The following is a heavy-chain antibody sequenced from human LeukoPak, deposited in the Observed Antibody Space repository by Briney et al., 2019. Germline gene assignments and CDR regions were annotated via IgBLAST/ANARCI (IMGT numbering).Heavy chain of an antibody. CDR3: ARGRGYSYGYLDY. CDR1: GGTFSSYA. D-gene: IGHD5-18*01. V-gene: IGHV1-69*04. Sequence: SVKVSCKASGGTFSSYAISWVRQAPGQGLEWTGRIIPILGIANYAQKFQGRVTITADKSTSTAYMELSSLRSEDTAVYYCARGRGYSYGYLDYWGQGTLVTVSS. CDR2: IIPILGIA. J-gene: IGHJ4*02.